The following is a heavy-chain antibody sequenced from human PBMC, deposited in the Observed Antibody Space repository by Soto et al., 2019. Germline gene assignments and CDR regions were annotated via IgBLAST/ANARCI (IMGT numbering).Heavy chain of an antibody. Sequence: SGPTLVNPXQTLTLTCTFSGFSLSTSGMCVSWIRQPPGKALEWLALIDWDDDKYYSTSLKTRLTISKDTSKNQVVLTMTNMDPVDTATYYCARSGGAAAPFDYWGQGTLVTVSS. CDR3: ARSGGAAAPFDY. CDR1: GFSLSTSGMC. V-gene: IGHV2-70*01. J-gene: IGHJ4*02. CDR2: IDWDDDK. D-gene: IGHD6-13*01.